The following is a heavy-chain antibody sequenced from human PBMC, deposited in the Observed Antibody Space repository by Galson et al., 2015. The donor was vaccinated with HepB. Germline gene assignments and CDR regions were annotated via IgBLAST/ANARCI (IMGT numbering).Heavy chain of an antibody. CDR2: IHGAGIT. D-gene: IGHD3-10*01. CDR3: TTGALFRGYHYMDG. CDR1: GLTGSTNY. V-gene: IGHV3-53*01. J-gene: IGHJ6*03. Sequence: SLRLSCAVSGLTGSTNYMSWVRQAPGKGLDWVSLIHGAGITRYAESVKGRFTISRDNSKNTMYLQMNSLRAEDTAVYYCTTGALFRGYHYMDGWGKGTTVTVSS.